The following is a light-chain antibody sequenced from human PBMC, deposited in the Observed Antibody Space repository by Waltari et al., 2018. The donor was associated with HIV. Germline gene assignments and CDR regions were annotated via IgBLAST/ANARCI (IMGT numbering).Light chain of an antibody. V-gene: IGKV3-20*01. CDR1: QSVSSGY. CDR3: QQYGSSPQT. Sequence: ENVLTQSPGTLSLSPGERATLFCRASQSVSSGYLAWYQQKPGQTPRLLIYGASSRATGIPDRFSGSGSGTDFTLTISRLEPEDFAVYYCQQYGSSPQTFGQGTKVEIK. J-gene: IGKJ1*01. CDR2: GAS.